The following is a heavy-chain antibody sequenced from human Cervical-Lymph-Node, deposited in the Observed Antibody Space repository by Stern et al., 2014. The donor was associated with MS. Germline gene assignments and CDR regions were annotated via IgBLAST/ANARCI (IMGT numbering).Heavy chain of an antibody. V-gene: IGHV5-51*01. CDR3: AVQKTGNAFDI. CDR2: IFPSDSDT. Sequence: VQLVQSGAEVKKPGEALKISCKGSGYSFSSYWIGWVRQVPGKGLEWIGIIFPSDSDTRDNPSFRGQVTISVDKYSSTTYLHWSSLKPSDTAMCYCAVQKTGNAFDIWGQGTMITVS. D-gene: IGHD7-27*01. CDR1: GYSFSSYW. J-gene: IGHJ3*02.